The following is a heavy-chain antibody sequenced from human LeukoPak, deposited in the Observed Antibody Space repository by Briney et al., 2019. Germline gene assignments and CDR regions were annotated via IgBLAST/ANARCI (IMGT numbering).Heavy chain of an antibody. D-gene: IGHD2-15*01. J-gene: IGHJ4*02. CDR3: AKYCSGGSCYSGLY. CDR1: GFTLSSYA. Sequence: GGSLRLSCAASGFTLSSYAMTRVRQAPGKGLEWVSTISSSGGSTYYADSVKGRFTISRDSSKNTLYLQMNSLRAEDTAVYYCAKYCSGGSCYSGLYWGQGTLVSVSS. V-gene: IGHV3-23*01. CDR2: ISSSGGST.